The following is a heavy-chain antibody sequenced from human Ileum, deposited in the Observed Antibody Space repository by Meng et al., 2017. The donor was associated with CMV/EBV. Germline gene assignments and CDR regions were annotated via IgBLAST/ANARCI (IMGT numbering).Heavy chain of an antibody. CDR3: TTGSAYSPPGQFHQ. J-gene: IGHJ4*02. D-gene: IGHD3-22*01. CDR2: VDRGGNS. V-gene: IGHV4-4*02. Sequence: QLQLQESGPGLVKPSGTLSLTCAVSGGSISRANWWTWVRQTPGKGLEWIGEVDRGGNSMYNPSLQSRLTISVDDSTNQVSLRLRSVTAADTAMYYCTTGSAYSPPGQFHQWGQGTLVTVSS. CDR1: GGSISRANW.